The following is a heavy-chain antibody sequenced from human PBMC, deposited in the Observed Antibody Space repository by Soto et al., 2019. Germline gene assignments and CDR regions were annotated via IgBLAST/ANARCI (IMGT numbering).Heavy chain of an antibody. D-gene: IGHD6-6*01. Sequence: KSGPTLVNPTETLTLTCTVSGFSLSNPRMGVSWIRQPPGKALEWLAHIFSNDEKSYNTSLKSRLTISKDTSKSQVLLTMTNMDPVDTATYYCARTRGTARPYDYWGQGTLVTVSS. V-gene: IGHV2-26*01. CDR2: IFSNDEK. CDR3: ARTRGTARPYDY. CDR1: GFSLSNPRMG. J-gene: IGHJ4*02.